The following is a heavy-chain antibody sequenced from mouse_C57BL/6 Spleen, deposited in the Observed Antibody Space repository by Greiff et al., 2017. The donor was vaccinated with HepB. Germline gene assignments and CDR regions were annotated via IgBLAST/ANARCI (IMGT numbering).Heavy chain of an antibody. J-gene: IGHJ4*01. CDR1: GFTFSSYA. Sequence: DVKLVESGGGLVKPGGSLKLSCAASGFTFSSYAMSWVRQTPEKRLEWVATISDGGSYTYYPDNVKGRFTISRDNAKNNLYLQMSHLKSEDTAMYYCARDPIYYGYYAMDYWGQGTSVTVSS. D-gene: IGHD2-1*01. CDR3: ARDPIYYGYYAMDY. CDR2: ISDGGSYT. V-gene: IGHV5-4*01.